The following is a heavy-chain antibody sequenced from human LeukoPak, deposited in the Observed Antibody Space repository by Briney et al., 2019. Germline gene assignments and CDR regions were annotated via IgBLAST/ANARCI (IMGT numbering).Heavy chain of an antibody. V-gene: IGHV4-39*01. D-gene: IGHD5-18*01. J-gene: IGHJ4*02. Sequence: SETLSLTCTVSGGSISSSSYYWGWIRQPPGKGLEWIGSIYYSGSTYYNPSLKSRVTISVDTSKNQFSLKLSSATAADTAVYYCAYSGYSYGRYFDYWGQGTLVTVSS. CDR2: IYYSGST. CDR3: AYSGYSYGRYFDY. CDR1: GGSISSSSYY.